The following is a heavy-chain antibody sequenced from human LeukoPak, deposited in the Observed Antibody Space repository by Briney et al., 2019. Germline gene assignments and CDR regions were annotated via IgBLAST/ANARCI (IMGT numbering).Heavy chain of an antibody. CDR2: INNDGTYI. Sequence: GGSLRLSCAASGFIFSNSAMNWVRQAPGKGLEWVSSINNDGTYIYYAGSVKGRFTISRDNAKNSLYLRLNSLRVEDTAVYYCARDLTRGYNYGSEEYWGQGTLVTVSS. D-gene: IGHD5-18*01. CDR3: ARDLTRGYNYGSEEY. CDR1: GFIFSNSA. V-gene: IGHV3-21*01. J-gene: IGHJ4*02.